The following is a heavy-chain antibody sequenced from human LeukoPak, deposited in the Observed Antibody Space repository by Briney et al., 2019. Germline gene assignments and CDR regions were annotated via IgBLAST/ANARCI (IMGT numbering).Heavy chain of an antibody. V-gene: IGHV3-21*01. J-gene: IGHJ3*02. D-gene: IGHD6-13*01. CDR2: ISSSSSYI. CDR1: GFTLSSSS. CDR3: ARVGIAAAVTAFDI. Sequence: GGSLRLSCAASGFTLSSSSMNWVRQAPGKGLEWVSSISSSSSYIYYADSVKGRFTISRDNAKNSLYLQMNSLRAEDTAVYYCARVGIAAAVTAFDIWGQGTVVTVSS.